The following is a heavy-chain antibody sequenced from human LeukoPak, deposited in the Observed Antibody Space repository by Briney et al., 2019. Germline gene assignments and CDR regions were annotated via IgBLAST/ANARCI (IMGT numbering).Heavy chain of an antibody. CDR2: INSDGSST. D-gene: IGHD2-15*01. J-gene: IGHJ6*02. CDR1: GFTFSSYW. V-gene: IGHV3-74*01. CDR3: ARDPASDIYYYYGMDV. Sequence: PGGSLRLSWAASGFTFSSYWMHWVRQAPGKGLVWVSRINSDGSSTSYADSVKGRFTISRDNAKNTLYLQMNSLRTEDTAVYYCARDPASDIYYYYGMDVWGQGTTVTVSS.